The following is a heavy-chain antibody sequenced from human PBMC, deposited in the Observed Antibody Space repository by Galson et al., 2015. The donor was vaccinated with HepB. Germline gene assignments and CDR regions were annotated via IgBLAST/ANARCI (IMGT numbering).Heavy chain of an antibody. CDR1: GYTFTSYA. CDR3: ARDPGIAVAGYNNWFDP. Sequence: SVKVSCKASGYTFTSYAMHWVRQAPGQRLEWMGWINAGNGNTKYSQKFQGRVTITRDTSASTAYMELSSLRSEDTAVYYCARDPGIAVAGYNNWFDPWGQGTLVTVSA. CDR2: INAGNGNT. D-gene: IGHD6-19*01. V-gene: IGHV1-3*01. J-gene: IGHJ5*02.